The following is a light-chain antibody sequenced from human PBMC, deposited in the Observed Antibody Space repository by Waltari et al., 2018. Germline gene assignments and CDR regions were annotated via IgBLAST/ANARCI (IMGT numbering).Light chain of an antibody. CDR1: GSDVGGYHY. CDR3: CSYAGDYSWI. Sequence: QSDLTQPRSVSGSPGQSVTISCTGAGSDVGGYHYVPWYQQHPGQAPKRMLDEVINRPSGVPDRFSGSKSGKPASLTISGLQAEDEADYYCCSYAGDYSWIFGGGTKVTVL. J-gene: IGLJ2*01. CDR2: EVI. V-gene: IGLV2-11*01.